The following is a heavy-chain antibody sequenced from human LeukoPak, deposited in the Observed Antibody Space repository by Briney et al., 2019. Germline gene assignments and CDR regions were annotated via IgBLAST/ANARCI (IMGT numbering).Heavy chain of an antibody. D-gene: IGHD4-23*01. V-gene: IGHV1-69*06. CDR3: AGDYGGSSPFDY. CDR2: IIPMIATA. Sequence: SVKVSCKTTEDTLRNVAFSWVRQAPGQGLEWLGGIIPMIATASYSQKFQGRVSINADKSTNTVYMELNSLRAEDTAVYYCAGDYGGSSPFDYWGQGTLVTVSS. CDR1: EDTLRNVA. J-gene: IGHJ4*02.